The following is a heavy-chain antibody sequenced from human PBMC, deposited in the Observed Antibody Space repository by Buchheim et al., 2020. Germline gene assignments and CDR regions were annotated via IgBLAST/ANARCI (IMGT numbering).Heavy chain of an antibody. CDR2: INPSGGST. Sequence: QVQLVQSGAEVKKPGASVKVSCKASGYTFTSYYMHWVRQAPGQGLEWMGIINPSGGSTSYAQKFQGSVTMTRDTSPSTVYMELSSLRSEDTAVYYCARVVVDYYGSGSNQNLFDYWGQGTL. D-gene: IGHD3-10*01. J-gene: IGHJ4*02. CDR1: GYTFTSYY. V-gene: IGHV1-46*01. CDR3: ARVVVDYYGSGSNQNLFDY.